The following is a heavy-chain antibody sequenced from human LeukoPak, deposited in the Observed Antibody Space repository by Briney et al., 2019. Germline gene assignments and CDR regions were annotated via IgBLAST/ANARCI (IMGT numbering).Heavy chain of an antibody. CDR3: AKDIGPYYYDSSGYGGVDAFDI. CDR1: GFTFDDYA. Sequence: PGGSLRLSCAASGFTFDDYAMHWVRQAPGKGLEWVSGISWNSGSIGYADSVKGRFTISRDNAKNSLYLQMNSLRAEDMALYYCAKDIGPYYYDSSGYGGVDAFDIWGQGTMVTVSS. D-gene: IGHD3-22*01. J-gene: IGHJ3*02. V-gene: IGHV3-9*03. CDR2: ISWNSGSI.